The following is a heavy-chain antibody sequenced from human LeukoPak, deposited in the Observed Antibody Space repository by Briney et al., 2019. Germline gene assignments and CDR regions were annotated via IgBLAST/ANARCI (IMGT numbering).Heavy chain of an antibody. Sequence: PSQTLSLTCTVSGGSISSGGYYWSWLRQHPGKGLEWIGYIYYSGSTYYNPSLKSRVTISVDTSKNQFSLKLSSVTAADTAVYYCARGRGYCSSTSCYILSSRAVSFDYWGQGTLVTVSS. CDR2: IYYSGST. V-gene: IGHV4-31*03. CDR3: ARGRGYCSSTSCYILSSRAVSFDY. D-gene: IGHD2-2*02. CDR1: GGSISSGGYY. J-gene: IGHJ4*02.